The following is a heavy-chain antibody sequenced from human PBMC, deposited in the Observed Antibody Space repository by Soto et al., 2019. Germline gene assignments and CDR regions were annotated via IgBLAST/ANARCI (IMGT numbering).Heavy chain of an antibody. CDR2: ISGTGSRT. J-gene: IGHJ4*02. CDR1: GFSFGDYA. D-gene: IGHD6-19*01. CDR3: AREVEYTSAFGISSSFDY. V-gene: IGHV3-23*01. Sequence: EVQVLESGGGLVQPGGSLRLSCAASGFSFGDYAMSWVRQAPGKGLEWVSGISGTGSRTSYADSVRGRFTISRDNSKNTLYLQMNSLRSEDTAVYYCAREVEYTSAFGISSSFDYWGQGTLVTVSS.